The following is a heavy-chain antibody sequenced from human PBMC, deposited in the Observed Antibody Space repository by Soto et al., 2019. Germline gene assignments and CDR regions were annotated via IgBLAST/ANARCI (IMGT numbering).Heavy chain of an antibody. V-gene: IGHV3-73*01. J-gene: IGHJ4*02. CDR3: TRDYENSNYYFDY. CDR1: GSSFRGST. CDR2: ISIKPNNYAT. Sequence: PGCSLRLSCVASGSSFRGSTIHWVRQACGKGLEWIGLISIKPNNYATVYAASVTGRFTISRDDSKNTAFLQMNSLKTEDTAVYYCTRDYENSNYYFDYWGRGTLVTVSS. D-gene: IGHD3-22*01.